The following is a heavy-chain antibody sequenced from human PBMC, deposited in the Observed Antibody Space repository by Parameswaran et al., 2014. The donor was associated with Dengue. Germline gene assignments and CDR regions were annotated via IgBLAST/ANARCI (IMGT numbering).Heavy chain of an antibody. CDR2: IRSKAYGGTT. V-gene: IGHV3-49*02. D-gene: IGHD3-3*01. J-gene: IGHJ6*02. CDR3: TRVHEPHTYYDFWSGYYTSPDYYGMDV. Sequence: VRQAPGKGLEWVGFIRSKAYGGTTEYAASVKGRFTISRDDSKSIAYLQMNSLKTEDTAVYYCTRVHEPHTYYDFWSGYYTSPDYYGMDVWGQGTTVTSP.